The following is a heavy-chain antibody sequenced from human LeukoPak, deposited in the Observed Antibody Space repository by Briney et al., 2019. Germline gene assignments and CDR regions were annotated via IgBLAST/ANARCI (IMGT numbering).Heavy chain of an antibody. CDR3: ARGRPGYSYGYYYYYYMDV. D-gene: IGHD5-18*01. V-gene: IGHV4-34*01. CDR2: INHSGST. J-gene: IGHJ6*03. Sequence: PSETLSLTCAVYGGSFSGYYWSWIRQPPGKGVEWIGEINHSGSTNYNPSLKSRVTISVDTSKNQFSLKLSSVTAADTAVYYCARGRPGYSYGYYYYYYMDVWGKGTTVTVSS. CDR1: GGSFSGYY.